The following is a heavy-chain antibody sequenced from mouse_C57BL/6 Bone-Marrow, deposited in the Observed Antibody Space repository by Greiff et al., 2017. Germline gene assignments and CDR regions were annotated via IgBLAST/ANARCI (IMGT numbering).Heavy chain of an antibody. Sequence: QVQLQQPGAELVRPGTSVKLSCKASGYTFTSYWMHWVKQRPGQGLEWIGVIDPSDSYTNYNQKFKGKATLTVDTSSSTAYMQLSSLTSEDSAVYYCAKAHYYGSHYCYAMDYWGQGTSVTVSS. CDR3: AKAHYYGSHYCYAMDY. CDR1: GYTFTSYW. V-gene: IGHV1-59*01. CDR2: IDPSDSYT. D-gene: IGHD1-1*01. J-gene: IGHJ4*01.